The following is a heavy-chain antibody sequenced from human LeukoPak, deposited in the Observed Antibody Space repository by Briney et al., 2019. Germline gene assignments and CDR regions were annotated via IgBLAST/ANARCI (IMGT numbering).Heavy chain of an antibody. CDR3: ARGGKGPVSYYYYMDV. V-gene: IGHV4-39*01. CDR2: IYYSGST. J-gene: IGHJ6*03. Sequence: SETLSLTCTVSGGSISSSSYYWGWIRQPPGKGLEWIGSIYYSGSTYYNPSPKSRVTISVDTSKNQFSLKLSSVTAADTAVYYCARGGKGPVSYYYYMDVWGKGTTVTVSS. CDR1: GGSISSSSYY. D-gene: IGHD1-14*01.